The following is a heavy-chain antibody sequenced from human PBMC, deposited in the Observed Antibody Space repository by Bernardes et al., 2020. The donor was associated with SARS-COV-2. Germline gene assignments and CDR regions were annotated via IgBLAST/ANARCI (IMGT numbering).Heavy chain of an antibody. J-gene: IGHJ3*02. Sequence: GRSLRLSCAASGLIFSNIWMCWVRQAPEKGREWVANTYPVGSQKYYEASVRGRFTIYRDNAKRSLFLQMNSLRAEDTAIYYCAIEKDNAFDMCGQGTMVTVSS. CDR2: TYPVGSQK. CDR1: GLIFSNIW. CDR3: AIEKDNAFDM. V-gene: IGHV3-7*01.